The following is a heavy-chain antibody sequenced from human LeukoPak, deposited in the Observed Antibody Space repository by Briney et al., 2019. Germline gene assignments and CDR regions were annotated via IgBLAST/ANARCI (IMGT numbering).Heavy chain of an antibody. D-gene: IGHD3-3*01. Sequence: GGSLRLSCAASGFIFSSYAMSWVRQAPGKGLEWVSAISVSDDSTYYADSVKGRFTISRDNSKNTLYLQMNSLRAEDTAVYYCAKEWSDSYYFDYWGQGTLVTVSS. J-gene: IGHJ4*02. CDR1: GFIFSSYA. V-gene: IGHV3-23*01. CDR2: ISVSDDST. CDR3: AKEWSDSYYFDY.